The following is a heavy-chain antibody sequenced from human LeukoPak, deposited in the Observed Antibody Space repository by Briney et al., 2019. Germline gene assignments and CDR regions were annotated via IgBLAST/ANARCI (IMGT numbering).Heavy chain of an antibody. CDR2: IWYDGSNK. V-gene: IGHV3-33*06. J-gene: IGHJ4*02. CDR1: GFTFSSYG. Sequence: HPGGSLRLSCAASGFTFSSYGMHWVRQAPGKGLEWVAVIWYDGSNKYYADSVKGRFTISRDNSKNTLYLQMNSLRAEDTAVYYCAKEDYYDSSGLSYFDYWGQGTLVTVSS. CDR3: AKEDYYDSSGLSYFDY. D-gene: IGHD3-22*01.